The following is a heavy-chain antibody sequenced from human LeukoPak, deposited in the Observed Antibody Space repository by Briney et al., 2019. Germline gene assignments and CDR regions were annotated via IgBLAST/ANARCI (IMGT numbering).Heavy chain of an antibody. V-gene: IGHV4-59*01. CDR2: MYNSGST. Sequence: SETLTLTCTVSGASISSYYWSWIRQPPGRTLEWIGYMYNSGSTKYNPSLQSRVTISVDTSKNQFSLKLSSVTAADTAVYYCARVNYYGSGSHDYWGQGTLVTVSS. J-gene: IGHJ4*02. D-gene: IGHD3-10*01. CDR1: GASISSYY. CDR3: ARVNYYGSGSHDY.